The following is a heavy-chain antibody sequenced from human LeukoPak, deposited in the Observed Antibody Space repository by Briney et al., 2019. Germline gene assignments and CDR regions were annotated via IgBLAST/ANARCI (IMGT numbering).Heavy chain of an antibody. CDR2: IRSKAYGGTT. Sequence: GGSLRLSCAASGFTFTNYWMTWVRQAPGKGLEWVGFIRSKAYGGTTEYAASVKGRFTISRDDSKSIAYLQMNSLKTEDTAVYYCTRSQLERPYNWFDPWGQGTLVTVSS. CDR3: TRSQLERPYNWFDP. D-gene: IGHD1-1*01. V-gene: IGHV3-49*04. J-gene: IGHJ5*02. CDR1: GFTFTNYW.